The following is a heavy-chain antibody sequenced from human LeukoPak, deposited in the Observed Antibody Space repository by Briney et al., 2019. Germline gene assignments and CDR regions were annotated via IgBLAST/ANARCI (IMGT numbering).Heavy chain of an antibody. V-gene: IGHV3-23*01. Sequence: GGSLRLSCAASGFTFSIYAMSWVRQAPGKGLEWVSGISSSGGSTYYADSVKGRFTISRDNSKNTLYLQTNSLRAEDTALYYCAKDQKYCSSTNCQLGPRGYYYYYGMDVWGQGTTVTVSS. D-gene: IGHD2-2*01. CDR1: GFTFSIYA. CDR3: AKDQKYCSSTNCQLGPRGYYYYYGMDV. CDR2: ISSSGGST. J-gene: IGHJ6*02.